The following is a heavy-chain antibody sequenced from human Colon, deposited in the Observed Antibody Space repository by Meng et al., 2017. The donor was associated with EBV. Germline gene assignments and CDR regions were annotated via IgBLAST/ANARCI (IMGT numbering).Heavy chain of an antibody. V-gene: IGHV3-15*01. CDR1: GFTFGLSW. Sequence: EVQLVEYGGGLVEPGXSLRLSCVASGFTFGLSWMNWVRQVPGKGLEWVGRIRSKIDGGTTDYAAPVRGRFIISRDDSRSTLYLQINSPTIQDTGVYFCTTGYHTPSHDGYWGQGTLVTVSS. CDR2: IRSKIDGGTT. J-gene: IGHJ4*02. CDR3: TTGYHTPSHDGY. D-gene: IGHD3-3*01.